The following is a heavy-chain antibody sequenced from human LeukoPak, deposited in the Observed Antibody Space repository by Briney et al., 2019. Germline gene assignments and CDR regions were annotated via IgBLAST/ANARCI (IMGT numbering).Heavy chain of an antibody. CDR1: GYTFTSYN. D-gene: IGHD1-26*01. CDR3: ARDRGIVGAKPIFDN. Sequence: ASVKASCKTSGYTFTSYNINWVRQAPGQGLEWMGWISAYSGNTNYAQKLQGRVTMTTDTSTNTAYMDLRGLISDDTAVYYCARDRGIVGAKPIFDNWGQGTLVTVSS. CDR2: ISAYSGNT. J-gene: IGHJ4*02. V-gene: IGHV1-18*01.